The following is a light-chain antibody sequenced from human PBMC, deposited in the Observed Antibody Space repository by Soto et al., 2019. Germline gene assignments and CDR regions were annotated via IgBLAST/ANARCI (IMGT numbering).Light chain of an antibody. CDR3: ASYTTDSTLV. V-gene: IGLV2-14*01. J-gene: IGLJ3*02. CDR2: DVN. Sequence: QSALIQPASVSGSPGHSITISCSGTSSDLGTFDYVSWYQLLPGKAPQLIIFDVNSRPSGTSSRFSGSKSGNTASLTISGLQATDEARYYCASYTTDSTLVFGGGTKVTVL. CDR1: SSDLGTFDY.